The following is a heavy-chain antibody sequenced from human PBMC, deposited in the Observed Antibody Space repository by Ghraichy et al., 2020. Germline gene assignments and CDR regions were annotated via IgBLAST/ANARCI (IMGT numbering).Heavy chain of an antibody. D-gene: IGHD6-19*01. CDR2: INSDGSST. Sequence: GGSLRLSCAASGFTFSSYWMHWVRHVPGKGLVWVSRINSDGSSTTYADSVKGRFTISRDNAKQTLYLQMESLGAEYTAVYYCAKSGSVAGTYHFDYWGQGALVNVSS. V-gene: IGHV3-74*03. CDR1: GFTFSSYW. J-gene: IGHJ4*02. CDR3: AKSGSVAGTYHFDY.